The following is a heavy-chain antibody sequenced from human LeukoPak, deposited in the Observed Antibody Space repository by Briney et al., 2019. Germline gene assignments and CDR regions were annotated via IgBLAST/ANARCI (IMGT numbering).Heavy chain of an antibody. CDR3: ARGLRNTDTFDI. Sequence: GRSLRLSCAASGFTFRTYGMHWVRQAPGTGLEWVASIWYDGSNENYADSVKGRFTISRDNSKNTVYLQMNSLRAEDTAVYYCARGLRNTDTFDIWGQGTMVTVSS. CDR2: IWYDGSNE. CDR1: GFTFRTYG. J-gene: IGHJ3*02. V-gene: IGHV3-33*01.